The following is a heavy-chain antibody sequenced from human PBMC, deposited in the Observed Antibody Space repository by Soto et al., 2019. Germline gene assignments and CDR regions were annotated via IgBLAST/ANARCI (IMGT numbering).Heavy chain of an antibody. V-gene: IGHV3-74*01. Sequence: VQLVESGGGLVQPGGSLRLSCVASEFSFSTYWMHWVRQAPGKGLMWVARIDTTGSTTTYADSVQGRFTISRDNAENTMYLQMNLVRDEDTAIYFCASVSAAQYYYGMDAWGQGTKVTVS. CDR1: EFSFSTYW. CDR2: IDTTGSTT. CDR3: ASVSAAQYYYGMDA. D-gene: IGHD2-15*01. J-gene: IGHJ6*02.